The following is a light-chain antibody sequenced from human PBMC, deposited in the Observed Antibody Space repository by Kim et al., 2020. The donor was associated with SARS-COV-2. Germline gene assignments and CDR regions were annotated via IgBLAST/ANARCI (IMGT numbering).Light chain of an antibody. V-gene: IGLV1-47*02. CDR3: ASWDDRLSVVV. CDR2: NDY. CDR1: NY. Sequence: NYVYWHQQLPGAAPKLLIYNDYARPSGVPDRFSGSKSGASASLAISGLRSEDEGDYYCASWDDRLSVVVFGGGTQLTVL. J-gene: IGLJ2*01.